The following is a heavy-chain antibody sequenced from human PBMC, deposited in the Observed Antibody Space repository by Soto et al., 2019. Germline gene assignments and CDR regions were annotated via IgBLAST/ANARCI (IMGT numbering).Heavy chain of an antibody. V-gene: IGHV1-2*04. CDR2: INPKSGGT. Sequence: ASVKVSCKAAGGTFSSDPISWVRQSPGQGLEWMGRINPKSGGTSTAQKFQGWVTMTTDTSISTASMELTRLTSDDTAIYYCARGDSTDCSNGVCSFFYNHDMDVWGQGTTVTVSS. J-gene: IGHJ6*02. CDR1: GGTFSSDP. CDR3: ARGDSTDCSNGVCSFFYNHDMDV. D-gene: IGHD2-8*01.